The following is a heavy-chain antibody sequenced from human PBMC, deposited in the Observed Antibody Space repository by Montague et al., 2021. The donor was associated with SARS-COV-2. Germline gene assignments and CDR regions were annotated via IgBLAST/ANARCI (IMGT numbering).Heavy chain of an antibody. CDR3: TKVPRSIVNRHHDQ. Sequence: SLRLSCAASGFTFSEFAMGWVRQAPGKGLEWVSIIYAGGSNKYYXDSVKGRFTASRDNSNSSLYLQMNSLRSEDTGVYFCTKVPRSIVNRHHDQWGQGTLVTVSS. V-gene: IGHV3-23*03. D-gene: IGHD6-6*01. CDR1: GFTFSEFA. CDR2: IYAGGSNK. J-gene: IGHJ4*02.